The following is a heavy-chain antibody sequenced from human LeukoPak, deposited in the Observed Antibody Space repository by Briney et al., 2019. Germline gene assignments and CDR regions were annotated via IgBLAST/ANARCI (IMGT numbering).Heavy chain of an antibody. CDR1: GFTVSINY. J-gene: IGHJ4*02. CDR3: ARGVPAARPFDY. D-gene: IGHD2-2*01. CDR2: ISSSGSTI. V-gene: IGHV3-11*04. Sequence: GGSLRLSCAASGFTVSINYMSWVRQAPGKGLEWVSYISSSGSTIYYADSVKGRFTISRDNAKNSLYLQMNSLRAEDTAVYYCARGVPAARPFDYWGQGTLVTVSS.